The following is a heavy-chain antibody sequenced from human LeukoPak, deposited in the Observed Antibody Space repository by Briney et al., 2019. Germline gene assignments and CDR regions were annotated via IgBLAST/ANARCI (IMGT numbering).Heavy chain of an antibody. J-gene: IGHJ4*02. CDR1: GGSISSYY. CDR2: IYYSGST. CDR3: ARGGGCCSGGSCYNFYY. V-gene: IGHV4-59*01. D-gene: IGHD2-15*01. Sequence: PSETLSLTWTVSGGSISSYYWSWIRQPPGKGLEWIGYIYYSGSTNYNPSLKSRVTISVDTSKNQFSLKLSSVTAADTAVYYCARGGGCCSGGSCYNFYYWGQGTLVTVSS.